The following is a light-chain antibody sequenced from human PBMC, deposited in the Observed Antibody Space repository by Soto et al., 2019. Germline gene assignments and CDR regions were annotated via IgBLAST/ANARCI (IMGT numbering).Light chain of an antibody. CDR1: NSNIGNNY. V-gene: IGLV1-51*01. J-gene: IGLJ7*01. CDR3: ATWDTSLSGTV. CDR2: DNN. Sequence: QSVLTQPPSVSAAPGQKVTISCSGSNSNIGNNYVSWYQQFPGTAPNLLIYDNNNRPSGIPDRFSGSKSGTSATLGITGLQTGDEADYYCATWDTSLSGTVFGGGTKLTVL.